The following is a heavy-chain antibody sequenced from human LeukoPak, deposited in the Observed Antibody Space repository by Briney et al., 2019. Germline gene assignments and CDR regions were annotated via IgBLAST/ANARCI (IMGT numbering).Heavy chain of an antibody. CDR1: GFTFSSYG. V-gene: IGHV3-33*01. D-gene: IGHD3-22*01. Sequence: GGSLRLSCAASGFTFSSYGMHWVRQAPGKGLEWVAVIWYDGSNKYYADSVKGRFTISRDNSKNTLYPQMNSLRAEDTAVYYCARDSHYDSSGYFDYWGQGTLVTVSS. J-gene: IGHJ4*02. CDR2: IWYDGSNK. CDR3: ARDSHYDSSGYFDY.